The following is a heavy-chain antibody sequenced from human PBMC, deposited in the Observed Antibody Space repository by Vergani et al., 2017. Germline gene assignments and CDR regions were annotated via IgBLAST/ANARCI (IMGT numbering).Heavy chain of an antibody. Sequence: QVQLVESGGGVVQPGRSLRLSCAASGFTFSSYGMHWVRQAPGKGLEWVAVISYDGSKKYYADSVKGRFTISRDNSKNTLYRQMNSLRAEDTAVYYCAKESTAWGQGTLVTVSS. CDR2: ISYDGSKK. J-gene: IGHJ5*02. D-gene: IGHD5/OR15-5a*01. V-gene: IGHV3-30*18. CDR3: AKESTA. CDR1: GFTFSSYG.